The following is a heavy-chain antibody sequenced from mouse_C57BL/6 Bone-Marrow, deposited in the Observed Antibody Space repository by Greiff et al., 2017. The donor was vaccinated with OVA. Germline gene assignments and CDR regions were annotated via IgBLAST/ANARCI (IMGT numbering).Heavy chain of an antibody. D-gene: IGHD2-3*01. CDR2: ISSGSSTI. CDR1: GFTFSDYG. J-gene: IGHJ3*01. V-gene: IGHV5-17*01. Sequence: EVKLMESGGGLVKPGGSLKLSCAASGFTFSDYGMHWVRPAPEKGLEWVAYISSGSSTIYYAATVKGRFTISRDNAKNTLFLQMTSLRSEDTAMYYCARPGYDGYYVRFAYWGQGTLVTVSA. CDR3: ARPGYDGYYVRFAY.